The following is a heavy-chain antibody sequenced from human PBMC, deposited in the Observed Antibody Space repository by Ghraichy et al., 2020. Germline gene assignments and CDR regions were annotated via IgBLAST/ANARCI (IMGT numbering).Heavy chain of an antibody. Sequence: SETLSLTCTVSGGSVSSGSYYWSWIRQPPGKGLEWIGYIYYSGSTNYNPSLKSRVTISVDTSKNQFSLKLSSVTAADTAVYYCARDRQGGYDFLPDAFDIWGQGTMVTVSS. CDR2: IYYSGST. D-gene: IGHD3-3*01. CDR1: GGSVSSGSYY. V-gene: IGHV4-61*01. J-gene: IGHJ3*02. CDR3: ARDRQGGYDFLPDAFDI.